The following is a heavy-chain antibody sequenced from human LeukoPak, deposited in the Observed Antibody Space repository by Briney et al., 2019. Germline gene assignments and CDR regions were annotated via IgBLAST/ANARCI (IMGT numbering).Heavy chain of an antibody. D-gene: IGHD5-24*01. CDR1: GYTFTGYY. CDR2: INPNSGGT. V-gene: IGHV1-2*04. Sequence: ASVKVSCKASGYTFTGYYMHWVRQAPGQGLEWMGWINPNSGGTNYAQKFQGWATMTRDTSISTAYMELSRLRSDDTAVYYCAAGRDGYNVFDYWGQGTLVTVSS. J-gene: IGHJ4*02. CDR3: AAGRDGYNVFDY.